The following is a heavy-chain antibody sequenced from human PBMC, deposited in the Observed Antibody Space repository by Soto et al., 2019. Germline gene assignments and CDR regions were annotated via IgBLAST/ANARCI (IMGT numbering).Heavy chain of an antibody. CDR3: ARHKRYCSGGSCYVDAFDI. CDR1: GGSISSYY. D-gene: IGHD2-15*01. J-gene: IGHJ3*02. CDR2: IYYSGST. Sequence: SETLSLTCTVSGGSISSYYWSWIRQPPGKGLEWIGYIYYSGSTNYNPSLKSQVTISVDTSKNQFSLKLRSVTAADTAVYYCARHKRYCSGGSCYVDAFDIWGQGTMVTVSS. V-gene: IGHV4-59*08.